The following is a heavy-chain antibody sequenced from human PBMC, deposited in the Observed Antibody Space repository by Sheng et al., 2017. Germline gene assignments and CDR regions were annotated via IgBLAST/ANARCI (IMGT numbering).Heavy chain of an antibody. CDR3: GKEYDSSRHYITAEY. CDR2: IWNDGSEK. J-gene: IGHJ4*02. CDR1: GVTFSYYG. V-gene: IGHV3-33*03. Sequence: QVQLVESGGGVVQPGRSLRLSCAASGVTFSYYGMHWVRQAPGRGLEWVSIIWNDGSEKYYADSVKGRFTISRDNSKNTVYLQMNSLRPEDTAVFYCGKEYDSSRHYITAEYWGQGTLVTVSS. D-gene: IGHD3-22*01.